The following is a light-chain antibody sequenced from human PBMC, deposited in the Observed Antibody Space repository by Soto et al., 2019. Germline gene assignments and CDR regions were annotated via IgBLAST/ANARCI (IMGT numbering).Light chain of an antibody. J-gene: IGKJ2*01. CDR2: GAS. Sequence: EIVMTQSPATLSVSPGERATLSCRASQSVSSNLAWYQQKPGQAPRLLNYGASTRATGIPARFSGSGSGTEFTLTISSLRSEDFAVYYCQQYNNWPGYTFGQGTKLEIK. V-gene: IGKV3-15*01. CDR1: QSVSSN. CDR3: QQYNNWPGYT.